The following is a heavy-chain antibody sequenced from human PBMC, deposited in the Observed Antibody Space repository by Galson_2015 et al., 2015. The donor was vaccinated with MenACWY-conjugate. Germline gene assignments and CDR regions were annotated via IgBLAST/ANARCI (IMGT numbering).Heavy chain of an antibody. CDR1: GFTFSNYG. J-gene: IGHJ4*02. Sequence: SLRLSCAASGFTFSNYGMAWVRQAPGKGLDWVSAMSRSGTSYYAASVKGRFTISRDNSKNTLYLQMNSLRVEDTAVYYCARDGSCSDGTCYFYDYWGQGTLVTVSS. CDR3: ARDGSCSDGTCYFYDY. D-gene: IGHD2-15*01. CDR2: MSRSGTS. V-gene: IGHV3-23*01.